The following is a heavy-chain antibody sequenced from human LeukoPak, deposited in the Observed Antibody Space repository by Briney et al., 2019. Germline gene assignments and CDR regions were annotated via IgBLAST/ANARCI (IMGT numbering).Heavy chain of an antibody. CDR2: IYTSGST. CDR3: AREVGATLGPLDAFDI. CDR1: GGSISSGSYY. V-gene: IGHV4-61*02. Sequence: SETLSLTCTVSGGSISSGSYYWSWIRQPAGKGLEWIGRIYTSGSTNYNPSLKSRVTISVDTSKNQFSLKLSSVTAADTAVYYCAREVGATLGPLDAFDIWGQGTMVTVSS. J-gene: IGHJ3*02. D-gene: IGHD1-26*01.